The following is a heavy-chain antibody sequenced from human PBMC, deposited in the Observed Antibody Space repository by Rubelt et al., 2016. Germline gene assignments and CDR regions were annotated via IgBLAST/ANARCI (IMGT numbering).Heavy chain of an antibody. V-gene: IGHV2-5*02. D-gene: IGHD6-13*01. CDR3: ARDSSSWYRTPNWFDP. CDR1: GFSLSTTGVG. Sequence: QITLKESGPTLVKPTQTLTLTCTFSGFSLSTTGVGVGWIRQPPGKALEWLALIYWDDDKRYSPSLQSRLPITKDTSKNQVVLTMTNMDPVDTATYYCARDSSSWYRTPNWFDPWGQGTLVTVSS. J-gene: IGHJ5*02. CDR2: IYWDDDK.